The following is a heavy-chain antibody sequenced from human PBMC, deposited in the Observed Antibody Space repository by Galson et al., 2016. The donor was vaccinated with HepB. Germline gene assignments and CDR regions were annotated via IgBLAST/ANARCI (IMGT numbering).Heavy chain of an antibody. D-gene: IGHD5-18*01. CDR1: GGTFSSYP. V-gene: IGHV1-69*02. CDR3: ASNTASDY. CDR2: IFPILGIA. J-gene: IGHJ4*02. Sequence: SVKVSCKASGGTFSSYPINWVRQASGQGLEWMGRIFPILGIANYAQKFQGRVTITADKSTTTAYMELSSLRSEDTAVYYCASNTASDYWGQGTLVTVSS.